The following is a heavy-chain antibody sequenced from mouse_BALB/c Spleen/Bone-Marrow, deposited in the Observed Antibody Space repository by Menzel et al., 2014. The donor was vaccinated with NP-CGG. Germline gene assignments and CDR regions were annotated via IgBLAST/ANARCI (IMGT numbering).Heavy chain of an antibody. J-gene: IGHJ1*01. CDR3: ARSADWYFDV. V-gene: IGHV3-2*02. CDR2: ISHSGST. CDR1: GYSITSDYA. Sequence: EVHLVESGPGLVKPSQSLSLPCTVTGYSITSDYAWNWIRQFPGNKLEWMDYISHSGSTSYNPSLKSRISITRDTSKNQFFLQLNSVTAEDTATYYCARSADWYFDVWGAGTTVTVSS.